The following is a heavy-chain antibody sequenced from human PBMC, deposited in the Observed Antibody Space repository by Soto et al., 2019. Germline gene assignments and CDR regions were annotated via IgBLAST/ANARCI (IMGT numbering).Heavy chain of an antibody. V-gene: IGHV3-30*18. CDR1: GFSFSSYA. D-gene: IGHD1-26*01. CDR2: ISYDGSDM. CDR3: AKDPRGIVGAGAWLDS. Sequence: PGGSLRLSCAASGFSFSSYAIHWVRQAPGKGLEWVAVISYDGSDMYYGDSVKGRFTISRDNSNNTLHLQMNSLRPDDTALYYCAKDPRGIVGAGAWLDSWGQGTLVTVSS. J-gene: IGHJ4*02.